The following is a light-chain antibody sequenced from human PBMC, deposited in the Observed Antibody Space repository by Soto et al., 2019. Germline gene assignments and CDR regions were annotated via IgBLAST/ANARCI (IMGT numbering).Light chain of an antibody. CDR1: QSISNN. J-gene: IGKJ4*01. Sequence: EIVMMQSPATLSVSPGEGATLSCRASQSISNNLAWYQQRPGQAPRLLIYGASTRATGIPARFSGSGSGTEFTLTISSLQSEDVAVYYCQQYNNWLSLTFGGGTKVEIK. V-gene: IGKV3-15*01. CDR3: QQYNNWLSLT. CDR2: GAS.